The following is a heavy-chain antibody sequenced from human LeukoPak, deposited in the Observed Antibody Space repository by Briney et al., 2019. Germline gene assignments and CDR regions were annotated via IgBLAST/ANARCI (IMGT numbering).Heavy chain of an antibody. CDR3: ARGSSYDFWSGQSRYYYYMDV. V-gene: IGHV1-18*01. Sequence: GASVKVSCKASGYTFTSYGISWVRQAPGQGLEWMGWISAYNGNTNYAQKLRGRVTMTTDTSTSTAYMELSRLRSDDTAVYYCARGSSYDFWSGQSRYYYYMDVWGKGTTVTVSS. D-gene: IGHD3-3*01. CDR2: ISAYNGNT. J-gene: IGHJ6*03. CDR1: GYTFTSYG.